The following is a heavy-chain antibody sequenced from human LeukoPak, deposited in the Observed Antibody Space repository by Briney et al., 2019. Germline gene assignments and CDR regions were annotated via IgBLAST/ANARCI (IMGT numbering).Heavy chain of an antibody. V-gene: IGHV3-73*01. J-gene: IGHJ6*03. CDR1: GFTFSGSA. Sequence: GGSLKLSCAASGFTFSGSAMHWVRQASGKGLELVGRIRSKANSYATAYAASVKGRFTISRDDSKNTAYLQMNSLKTEDTAVYYCTSRARIYYDSSGYSVAYYYYYYMDVWGKGTTVTVSS. CDR2: IRSKANSYAT. D-gene: IGHD3-22*01. CDR3: TSRARIYYDSSGYSVAYYYYYYMDV.